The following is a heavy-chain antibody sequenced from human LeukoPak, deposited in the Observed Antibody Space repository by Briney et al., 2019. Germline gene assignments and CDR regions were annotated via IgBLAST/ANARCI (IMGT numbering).Heavy chain of an antibody. V-gene: IGHV3-23*01. Sequence: GGSLRLSCAASGFTFSSYAMSWVRQAPGEGLEWVSGISGSGGSTYYTDSVKGRFTISRDNAKNTLHLEMNSLRAEDTAVYYCVRGYSNIWHNWFDPWGQGTLVTVSS. J-gene: IGHJ5*02. CDR2: ISGSGGST. CDR3: VRGYSNIWHNWFDP. CDR1: GFTFSSYA. D-gene: IGHD6-13*01.